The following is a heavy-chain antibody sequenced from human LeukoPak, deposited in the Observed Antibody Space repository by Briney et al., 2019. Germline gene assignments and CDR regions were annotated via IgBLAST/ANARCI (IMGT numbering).Heavy chain of an antibody. V-gene: IGHV3-48*04. CDR3: AELGITMIGGV. Sequence: PGGSLRLSCAASGFTFSSYSMNWVRQAPGKGLEGVSYISSSGSTIYYADSVKGRFTISRDNAKNSLYLQMNSLRAEDTAVYYYAELGITMIGGVWGKGTTVTVSS. CDR2: ISSSGSTI. J-gene: IGHJ6*04. D-gene: IGHD3-10*02. CDR1: GFTFSSYS.